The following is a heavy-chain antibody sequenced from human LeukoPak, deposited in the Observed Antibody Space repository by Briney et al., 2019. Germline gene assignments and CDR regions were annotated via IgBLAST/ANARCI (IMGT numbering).Heavy chain of an antibody. CDR3: ARASGSYYYFDY. J-gene: IGHJ4*02. CDR2: ITSSSSYI. CDR1: GFTFSTYD. D-gene: IGHD3-10*01. V-gene: IGHV3-21*01. Sequence: GGSLRLSCAASGFTFSTYDMNWVRQAPGKGPEWVSSITSSSSYIYYAVSVKGRFTISRDNAKNSLYLQMNSLRAEDTAVYYCARASGSYYYFDYWGQGTLVTVSS.